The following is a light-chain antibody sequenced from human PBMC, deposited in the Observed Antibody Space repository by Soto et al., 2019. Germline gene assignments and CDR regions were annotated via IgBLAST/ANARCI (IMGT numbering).Light chain of an antibody. J-gene: IGKJ1*01. V-gene: IGKV3-15*01. CDR3: QQYNNWPET. CDR1: QSVSSN. CDR2: DAS. Sequence: EIVMTQSPATLSVSPGERATLSCRASQSVSSNLAWYQQKVGQAPKLHIYDASTRATGIPARFSGIGPGTEFTLTISSLQSEDFAVYYCQQYNNWPETFGQGTKV.